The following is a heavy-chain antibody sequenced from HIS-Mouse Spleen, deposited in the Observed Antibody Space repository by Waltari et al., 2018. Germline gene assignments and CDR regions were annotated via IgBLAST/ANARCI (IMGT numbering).Heavy chain of an antibody. Sequence: EVQLVESGGGLVQPGGSLRLSCAASGFTFSSYSMNWVRQAPGKGVEWVSEIRSRSSTIYYANAVKGRFTSARDNAKNSLYRQMNSLRAEDTAVYYCARDLGNWFDPWGQGTLVTVSS. V-gene: IGHV3-48*01. CDR1: GFTFSSYS. CDR2: IRSRSSTI. CDR3: ARDLGNWFDP. J-gene: IGHJ5*02.